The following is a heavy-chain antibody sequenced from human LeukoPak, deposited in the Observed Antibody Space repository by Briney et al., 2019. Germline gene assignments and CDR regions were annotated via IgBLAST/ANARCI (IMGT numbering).Heavy chain of an antibody. CDR1: GFTFSSYS. CDR3: ARDSRYGSGSYLAFDI. Sequence: GGSLRLSCAASGFTFSSYSMNWVRQAPGKGLEWVSSISSSSSYIYYADSVKGRFTISRDNAKNSLYLQMNSLRAEDTAVYYCARDSRYGSGSYLAFDIWGQGTMVTVSS. V-gene: IGHV3-21*01. CDR2: ISSSSSYI. D-gene: IGHD3-10*01. J-gene: IGHJ3*02.